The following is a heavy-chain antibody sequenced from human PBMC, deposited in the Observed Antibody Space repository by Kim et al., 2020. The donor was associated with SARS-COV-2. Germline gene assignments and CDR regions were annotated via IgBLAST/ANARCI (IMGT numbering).Heavy chain of an antibody. CDR3: AKSFSGGYFGYDY. Sequence: GGSLRLSCAASGFTFNTYGMHWVRQAQGKGLEWVAVISYDGSNKYYADSVKGRFTISRDNSKNTLYLQMNSLRIEDTAVYYCAKSFSGGYFGYDYWGQGTLVTVSS. CDR1: GFTFNTYG. J-gene: IGHJ4*02. D-gene: IGHD1-26*01. CDR2: ISYDGSNK. V-gene: IGHV3-30*18.